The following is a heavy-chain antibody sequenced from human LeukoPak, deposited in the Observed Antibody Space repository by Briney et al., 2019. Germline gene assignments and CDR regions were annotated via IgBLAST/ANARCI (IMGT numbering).Heavy chain of an antibody. CDR2: ISGSGGST. V-gene: IGHV3-23*01. Sequence: PGGSLRLSCAASGFTFSIYAMSWVRQAPGKGLEGVSGISGSGGSTYYADSVKGRFTISRDNSKNTLYLQMNSLRAEDTAVYYCVYSSSSVAIWFDPWGQGTLVTVSS. D-gene: IGHD6-6*01. J-gene: IGHJ5*02. CDR3: VYSSSSVAIWFDP. CDR1: GFTFSIYA.